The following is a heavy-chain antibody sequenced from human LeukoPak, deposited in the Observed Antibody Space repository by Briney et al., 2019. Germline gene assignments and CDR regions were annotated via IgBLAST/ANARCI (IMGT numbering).Heavy chain of an antibody. CDR3: SRGVIWRQVVFDY. CDR2: INWNGGST. V-gene: IGHV3-20*04. CDR1: GFTFDDYG. Sequence: GGSLRLSCAASGFTFDDYGMSWVRQAPGKGLEWVSGINWNGGSTGYADSVKGRFTISRDNAKNSLSLQMNSLRVEDTAVYYCSRGVIWRQVVFDYWGQGSLVTVSS. D-gene: IGHD2-2*01. J-gene: IGHJ4*02.